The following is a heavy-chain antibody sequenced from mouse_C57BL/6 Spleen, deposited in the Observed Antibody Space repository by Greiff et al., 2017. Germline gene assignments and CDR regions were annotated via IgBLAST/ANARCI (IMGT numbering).Heavy chain of an antibody. V-gene: IGHV3-6*01. CDR2: ISYDGSN. CDR1: GYSITSGYY. Sequence: EVKLVESGPGLVKPSQSLSLTCSVTGYSITSGYYWNWIRQFPGNKLEWMGYISYDGSNNYNPSLKNRISITRDTSENQFFMKLNSVTTEDTATYYGARDDDAHRDYAMDDWGQGTSVTVSS. D-gene: IGHD2-3*01. CDR3: ARDDDAHRDYAMDD. J-gene: IGHJ4*01.